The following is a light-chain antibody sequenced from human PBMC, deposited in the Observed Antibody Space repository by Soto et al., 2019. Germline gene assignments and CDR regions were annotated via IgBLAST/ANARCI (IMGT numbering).Light chain of an antibody. CDR3: SSFTTSSTRI. V-gene: IGLV2-14*01. J-gene: IGLJ2*01. CDR2: EVN. Sequence: QAVVTQPASVSGSPGQSITISCTGTSSDVGGYNYISWYQQHPGKVPKLLIYEVNNRPSGVSNRFYGSKSGNTASLTTSGLQAEDEADYYCSSFTTSSTRIFGGGTKLTVL. CDR1: SSDVGGYNY.